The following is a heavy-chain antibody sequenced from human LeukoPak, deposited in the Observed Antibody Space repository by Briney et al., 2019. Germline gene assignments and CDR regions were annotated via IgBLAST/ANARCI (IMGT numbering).Heavy chain of an antibody. CDR1: GFTFSTYA. CDR3: AKGRAPGKVDWFDP. CDR2: ISGGGGGT. J-gene: IGHJ5*02. Sequence: GGSLRLSCAASGFTFSTYAMSWVRQAPGKGLGWVSSISGGGGGTYYADSVEGRFTVSRDNSKETLYLQMNSLRADDTAVYYCAKGRAPGKVDWFDPWGQGTLVTVSS. D-gene: IGHD6-13*01. V-gene: IGHV3-23*01.